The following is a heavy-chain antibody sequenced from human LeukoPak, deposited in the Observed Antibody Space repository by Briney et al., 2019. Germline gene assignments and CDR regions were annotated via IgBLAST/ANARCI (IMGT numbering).Heavy chain of an antibody. CDR2: IIPILGIA. V-gene: IGHV1-69*04. CDR3: ARAPGPPGMDV. J-gene: IGHJ6*02. Sequence: SVKVSCKASGGTFSSYAISWVRQAPGQGLEWMGRIIPILGIANYAQKFQGRVTITADKSTSTVYMELSSLRSEDTAVYYCARAPGPPGMDVWGQGTTVTVSS. CDR1: GGTFSSYA.